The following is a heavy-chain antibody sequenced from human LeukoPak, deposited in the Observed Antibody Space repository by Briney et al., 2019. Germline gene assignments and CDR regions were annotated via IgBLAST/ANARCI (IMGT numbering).Heavy chain of an antibody. CDR2: IYISGTT. D-gene: IGHD1-14*01. V-gene: IGHV4-4*08. CDR1: GASISSYY. J-gene: IGHJ3*02. CDR3: ARNHDRVFDI. Sequence: SESLSLTCTVSGASISSYYWTWVRQPPGKGLEYIGYIYISGTTSYNPSLKSRVTMSVDTSKNQFSLRLNSVAAADTAMYYCARNHDRVFDIWGQGTMVTVFS.